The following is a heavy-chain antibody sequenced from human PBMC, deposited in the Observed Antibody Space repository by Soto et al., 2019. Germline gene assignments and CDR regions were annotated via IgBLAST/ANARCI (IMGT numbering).Heavy chain of an antibody. CDR3: ARDRSGDFWSGYYFTGSGMDV. J-gene: IGHJ6*02. V-gene: IGHV4-59*01. Sequence: PSETLSLTCTVSCGSISSYYWRWIRQPPGKGLEWIGYIYYRGSTYYNPSLKIRVTISVDTSKNQFSLKLSSVTAADTAVYYCARDRSGDFWSGYYFTGSGMDVWGQGTTVTVS. CDR1: CGSISSYY. CDR2: IYYRGST. D-gene: IGHD3-3*01.